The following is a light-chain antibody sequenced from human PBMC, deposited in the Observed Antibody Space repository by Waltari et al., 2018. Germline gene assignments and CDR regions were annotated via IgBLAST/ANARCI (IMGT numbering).Light chain of an antibody. CDR1: NYGSRS. CDR3: HVWDANTVM. V-gene: IGLV3-21*02. Sequence: SSVLTQAPSVSVAPGQTATVPCGGDNYGSRSVHWYQQKPGRAPVLVVYLDSDRPSGSPERFSGSKSGNAATLTISRVEAGDEADYYCHVWDANTVMFGGGTKLTVL. J-gene: IGLJ3*02. CDR2: LDS.